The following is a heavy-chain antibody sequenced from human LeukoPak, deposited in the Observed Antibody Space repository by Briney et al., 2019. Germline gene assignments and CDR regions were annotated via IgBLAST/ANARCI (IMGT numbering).Heavy chain of an antibody. V-gene: IGHV3-48*01. J-gene: IGHJ4*02. CDR2: IGTGTSTV. CDR3: VRDKDWGFDS. CDR1: GFTFTSYT. D-gene: IGHD7-27*01. Sequence: GESLGLSCAASGFTFTSYTMNWVRQAPGKGLEWVSHIGTGTSTVGYADSIKGRFTISRDNAKNSVDLQMSSLRVDDSAVYYCVRDKDWGFDSWGQGTLVTVSS.